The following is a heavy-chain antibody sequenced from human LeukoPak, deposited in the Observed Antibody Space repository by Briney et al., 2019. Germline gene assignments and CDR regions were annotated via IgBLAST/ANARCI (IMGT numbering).Heavy chain of an antibody. CDR3: ARRRYMAYFDY. CDR1: GGSISSSSYY. Sequence: PSETLSLTCTVSGGSISSSSYYWSWIRQPPGKGLEWIGYIYYSGSTNYNPSLKSRVTISVDTSKNQFSLKLSSVTAADTAVYYCARRRYMAYFDYWGQGTLVTVSS. J-gene: IGHJ4*02. D-gene: IGHD5-18*01. CDR2: IYYSGST. V-gene: IGHV4-61*05.